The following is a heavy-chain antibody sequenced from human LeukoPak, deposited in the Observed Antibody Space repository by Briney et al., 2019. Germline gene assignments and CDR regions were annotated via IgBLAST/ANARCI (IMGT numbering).Heavy chain of an antibody. Sequence: SETLSLTCTVSGGSISSSSYYWGWIRQPPGKGLEWIGSIYYSGSTYYNPSLKSRVTISVDTSKNQFSLKLSSVTAADTAVYFRAKVPPPPDIVVVPAASAFDIWGQGTMVTVSS. D-gene: IGHD2-2*01. V-gene: IGHV4-39*07. J-gene: IGHJ3*02. CDR1: GGSISSSSYY. CDR2: IYYSGST. CDR3: AKVPPPPDIVVVPAASAFDI.